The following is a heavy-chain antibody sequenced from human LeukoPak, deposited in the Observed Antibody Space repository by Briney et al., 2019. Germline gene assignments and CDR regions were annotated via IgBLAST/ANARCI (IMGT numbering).Heavy chain of an antibody. Sequence: GGTLRLSCAASGFTFSSQGMNWVRQAPGKGLEWVSFISGSGDTTYFADTAKGRFTISRDNSKNTLFLQMNSLRAEDTAVYYCARDWFHAIDYWGQGTLVTVSS. V-gene: IGHV3-23*01. CDR1: GFTFSSQG. CDR2: ISGSGDTT. CDR3: ARDWFHAIDY. J-gene: IGHJ4*02. D-gene: IGHD2/OR15-2a*01.